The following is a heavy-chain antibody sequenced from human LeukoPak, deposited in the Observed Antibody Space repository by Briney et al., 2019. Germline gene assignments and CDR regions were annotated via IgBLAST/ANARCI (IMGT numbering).Heavy chain of an antibody. V-gene: IGHV4-4*02. CDR1: GGSISSSNW. J-gene: IGHJ4*02. CDR2: IYHSGST. Sequence: SGTLSLTCAVSGGSISSSNWWSWVRQPPGKGLEWIGEIYHSGSTNYNPSLKSRVTISVDKSKNQFSLKLSSVTAADTAVYYCARGPYYDFWSGYQYYFDYWGQGTLVTVSS. CDR3: ARGPYYDFWSGYQYYFDY. D-gene: IGHD3-3*01.